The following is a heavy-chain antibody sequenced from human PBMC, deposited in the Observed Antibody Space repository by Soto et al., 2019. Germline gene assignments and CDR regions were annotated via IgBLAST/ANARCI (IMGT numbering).Heavy chain of an antibody. J-gene: IGHJ4*02. D-gene: IGHD6-19*01. CDR2: INPGNGNT. Sequence: AAVKVSCKASGYTFTSYVMYWVRQAPGQRLEWMGWINPGNGNTKYSQKFQGRVTITGDTSASTAYMESSSLRSEDTAVFYCARDVSGWAFYFDYWGQGTLVTVSS. V-gene: IGHV1-3*01. CDR3: ARDVSGWAFYFDY. CDR1: GYTFTSYV.